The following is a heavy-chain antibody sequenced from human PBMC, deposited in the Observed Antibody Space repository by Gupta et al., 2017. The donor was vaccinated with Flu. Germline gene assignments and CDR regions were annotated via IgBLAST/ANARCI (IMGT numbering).Heavy chain of an antibody. V-gene: IGHV3-23*01. CDR3: AQGLSVRYWYDP. Sequence: EVQLLESGGGLVQPGGSLRLSCTASGLCSFSFAITWVRQAPGTGLEWGSTISGTGERTVYADSVKGRFTISRDNAQSTMFLQMNSRRAEDTAMYFCAQGLSVRYWYDPWGQGTLVTVSS. D-gene: IGHD3-16*02. CDR1: GLCSFSFA. CDR2: ISGTGERT. J-gene: IGHJ5*02.